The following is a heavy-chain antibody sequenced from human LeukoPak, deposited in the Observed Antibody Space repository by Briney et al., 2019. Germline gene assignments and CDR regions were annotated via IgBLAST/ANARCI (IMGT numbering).Heavy chain of an antibody. CDR2: IYHNGSA. V-gene: IGHV4-61*03. D-gene: IGHD4-11*01. J-gene: IGHJ5*02. Sequence: SETLSLTCSVSGGSVSSGGYHWSWIRQPPGKGLEWIGYIYHNGSANYNPSLKSRVTISVDTSKNHFSLNLSSVTAADTAVYYCARVGHLTNNWFDPWGQGSLVSVSS. CDR1: GGSVSSGGYH. CDR3: ARVGHLTNNWFDP.